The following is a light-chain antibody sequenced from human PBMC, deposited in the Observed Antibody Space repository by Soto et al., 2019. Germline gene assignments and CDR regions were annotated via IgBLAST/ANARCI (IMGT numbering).Light chain of an antibody. V-gene: IGKV3-20*01. CDR3: QQYGSSPWT. Sequence: EIVMTHSPATLSVSPCERATLSFRASQRVSSSLAWYQQKPGQAPRLLVYDASTRATGVPARFSASGSGTDFTLTISRLEPEDFAVYYCQQYGSSPWTFGQGTKVDIK. CDR1: QRVSSS. J-gene: IGKJ1*01. CDR2: DAS.